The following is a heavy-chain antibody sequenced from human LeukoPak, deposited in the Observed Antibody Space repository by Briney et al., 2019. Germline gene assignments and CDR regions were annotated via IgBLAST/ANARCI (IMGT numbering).Heavy chain of an antibody. CDR2: INSNSGGT. CDR1: GYTFTGYY. V-gene: IGHV1-2*02. J-gene: IGHJ5*02. D-gene: IGHD2-2*01. CDR3: ARVGCSSTSYYGGNWFDP. Sequence: ASVKVSCKASGYTFTGYYMHWVRQAPGHGLEWMGWINSNSGGTNYAQKFQGRVTMTRDTSISTAYMELSRLRYDDTAVYYCARVGCSSTSYYGGNWFDPWGQGTLVTVSS.